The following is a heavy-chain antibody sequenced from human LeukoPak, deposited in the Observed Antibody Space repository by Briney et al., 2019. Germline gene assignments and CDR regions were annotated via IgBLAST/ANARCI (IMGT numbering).Heavy chain of an antibody. J-gene: IGHJ6*02. Sequence: SETLSLTCTVSGGSISSYYWSWIRQPPGKGLEWIGYIYYNGSTNYNPSLKSRVTISVDTSKNQFSLKLSSVTAADTAVYYCAGRGYCSSTSCPDYYYYYGMDVWGQGTTVTVSS. CDR2: IYYNGST. CDR1: GGSISSYY. V-gene: IGHV4-59*08. D-gene: IGHD2-2*01. CDR3: AGRGYCSSTSCPDYYYYYGMDV.